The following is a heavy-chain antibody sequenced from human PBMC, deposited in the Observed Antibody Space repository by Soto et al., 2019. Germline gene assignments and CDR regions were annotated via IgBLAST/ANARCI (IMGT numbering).Heavy chain of an antibody. CDR3: ARQRWLQWEGFYFDY. J-gene: IGHJ4*02. CDR1: GFTFSDYY. D-gene: IGHD1-26*01. CDR2: ISSSNK. Sequence: PGGSLRLSCAASGFTFSDYYMSWIRQAPGKGLEWVSYISSSNKYYADSVKGRFAISRDNSKNTLYLQMNSLRAEDTAVYYCARQRWLQWEGFYFDYWGQGALVTVSS. V-gene: IGHV3-11*06.